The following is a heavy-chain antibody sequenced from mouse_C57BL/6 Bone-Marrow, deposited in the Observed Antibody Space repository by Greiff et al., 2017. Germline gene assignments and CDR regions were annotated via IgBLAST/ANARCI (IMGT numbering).Heavy chain of an antibody. J-gene: IGHJ4*01. D-gene: IGHD1-1*01. V-gene: IGHV1-20*01. CDR2: INPYNGDT. CDR1: GYSFTGYF. Sequence: EVQVEESGPELVKPGDSVKISCKASGYSFTGYFMNWVMQSHGKSLEWIGRINPYNGDTFYNEKFKGKATLTVDKSSSTAYMQLRSLTSEDSAVYDFAWGVYYGCSCHYYALAYWGQGTSVTVSS. CDR3: AWGVYYGCSCHYYALAY.